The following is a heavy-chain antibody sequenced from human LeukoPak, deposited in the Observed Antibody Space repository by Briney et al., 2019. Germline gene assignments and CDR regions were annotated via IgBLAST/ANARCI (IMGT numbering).Heavy chain of an antibody. J-gene: IGHJ4*02. CDR3: ARHRDRGYGGKSADY. D-gene: IGHD4-23*01. CDR2: IDPSDSYT. V-gene: IGHV5-10-1*01. CDR1: GXTFTTYW. Sequence: GESLRISCKGSGXTFTTYWISWVRQMPGKGLEWMGRIDPSDSYTNYSPSFQGHVTISADKSISTAYLQWSSLKASDSAMYYCARHRDRGYGGKSADYWGQGTLVTVSS.